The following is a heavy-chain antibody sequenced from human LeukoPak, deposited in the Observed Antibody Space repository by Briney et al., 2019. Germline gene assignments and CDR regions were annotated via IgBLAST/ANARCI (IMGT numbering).Heavy chain of an antibody. D-gene: IGHD5-12*01. CDR2: IVVGSGNT. V-gene: IGHV1-58*02. Sequence: SVKVSCKASGFTFTSSAMQWVRQARGQRLEWIGWIVVGSGNTNYAQKFQEGVTITRDMSTSTAYMELSSLRSEDTAVYYCAADYPWEGGYVNWGQGTLVTVSS. J-gene: IGHJ4*02. CDR3: AADYPWEGGYVN. CDR1: GFTFTSSA.